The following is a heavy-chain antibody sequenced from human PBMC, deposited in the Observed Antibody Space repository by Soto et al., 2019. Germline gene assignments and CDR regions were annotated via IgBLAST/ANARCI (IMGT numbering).Heavy chain of an antibody. D-gene: IGHD2-15*01. J-gene: IGHJ4*02. Sequence: EVQLVESGGGLVQPGGSLRLSCAAYGFTVSSNYMSWVRQAPGKGLEWVSIIYSGGSTYYADSVKGRFTLSRDNSKNTLYLQMNSLRAEDTAVYYCARGYCSGGSCYPAPFDYWGQGTLVTVSS. V-gene: IGHV3-66*01. CDR1: GFTVSSNY. CDR3: ARGYCSGGSCYPAPFDY. CDR2: IYSGGST.